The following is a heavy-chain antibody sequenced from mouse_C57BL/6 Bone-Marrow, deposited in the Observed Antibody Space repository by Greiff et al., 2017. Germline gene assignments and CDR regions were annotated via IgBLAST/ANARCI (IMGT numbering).Heavy chain of an antibody. CDR3: NGQFAY. Sequence: VQLQESGAELVRPGASVTLSCKASGYTFTDYEMHWVKQTPVHGLEWIGAIDPETGGTAYNQKFKGKAILTADKSSSTAYMELRSLTSEDSAVYYCNGQFAYWGQGTLVTVSA. CDR1: GYTFTDYE. J-gene: IGHJ3*01. D-gene: IGHD1-1*01. CDR2: IDPETGGT. V-gene: IGHV1-15*01.